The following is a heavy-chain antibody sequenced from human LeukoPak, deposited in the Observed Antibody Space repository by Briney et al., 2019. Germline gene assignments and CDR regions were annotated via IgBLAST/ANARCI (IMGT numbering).Heavy chain of an antibody. CDR2: IYYSGST. CDR3: ARESHYSSGYYQLFDY. V-gene: IGHV4-39*07. D-gene: IGHD3-22*01. Sequence: SGTLSLTCTVSGGSISSSSYYWGWIRQPPGKGLEWIGSIYYSGSTYYNPSLKSRVTISVDTSKNQFSLKLSSVTAADTAVYYCARESHYSSGYYQLFDYWGQGTLVTVSS. CDR1: GGSISSSSYY. J-gene: IGHJ4*02.